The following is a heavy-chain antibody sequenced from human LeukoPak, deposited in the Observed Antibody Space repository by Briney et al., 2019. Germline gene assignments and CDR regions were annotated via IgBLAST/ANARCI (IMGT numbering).Heavy chain of an antibody. CDR1: GGSISNENW. V-gene: IGHV4-4*02. CDR3: ARDQDWDLQSLRYFDY. J-gene: IGHJ4*02. CDR2: IYHSGST. D-gene: IGHD1-26*01. Sequence: SGTLSLTCAVSGGSISNENWWGWVRRPPGKGLEWIGEIYHSGSTNYIPSLKSRVTISVDKSKNQFSLKLTSVTAADTAVYYCARDQDWDLQSLRYFDYWGQGTLVTVSS.